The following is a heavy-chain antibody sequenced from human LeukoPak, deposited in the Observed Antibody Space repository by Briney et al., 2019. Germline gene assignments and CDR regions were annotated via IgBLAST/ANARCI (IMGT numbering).Heavy chain of an antibody. V-gene: IGHV3-20*04. D-gene: IGHD3-3*01. CDR1: GFTFDDYG. CDR3: ARDKAIFGVALLSLGFDY. CDR2: INWNGGST. J-gene: IGHJ4*02. Sequence: PGGSLRLTCAASGFTFDDYGMSWVRQAPGKGLEWVSGINWNGGSTGYADSVKGRFTISRDNAKNSLYLQMNSLKAEDTALYYCARDKAIFGVALLSLGFDYWGQGTLVTVSS.